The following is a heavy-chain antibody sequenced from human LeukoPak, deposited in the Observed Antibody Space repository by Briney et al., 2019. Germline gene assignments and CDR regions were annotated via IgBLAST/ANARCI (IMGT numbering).Heavy chain of an antibody. CDR3: ARDLSGDWYFDL. V-gene: IGHV3-23*01. CDR1: GFTFSIYA. CDR2: ISGRGEHT. J-gene: IGHJ2*01. Sequence: GGSPRLSCAASGFTFSIYAMNWVRQAPGKGLEWVSVISGRGEHTYYADSVKGRFTISRDNSNNTLYLQMNSLGAEDAAVYYCARDLSGDWYFDLWGRGTLVTVSS. D-gene: IGHD7-27*01.